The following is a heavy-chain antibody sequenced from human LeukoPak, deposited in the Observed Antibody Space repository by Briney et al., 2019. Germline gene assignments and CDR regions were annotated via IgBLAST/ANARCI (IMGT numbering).Heavy chain of an antibody. CDR2: ISGSGGST. V-gene: IGHV3-23*01. CDR1: GFTFSSYA. D-gene: IGHD3-9*01. CDR3: AKLLPFGDFDWFLGDY. Sequence: GGSLRLSCAASGFTFSSYAMSWVRQAPGKGLEWVSAISGSGGSTYYADSVKGRFTISRDNSKNTLYLQMNSLRAEDTAVYYCAKLLPFGDFDWFLGDYWGQGTLVTVSS. J-gene: IGHJ4*02.